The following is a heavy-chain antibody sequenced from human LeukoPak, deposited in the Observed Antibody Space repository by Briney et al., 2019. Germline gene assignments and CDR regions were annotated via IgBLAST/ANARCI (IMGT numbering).Heavy chain of an antibody. CDR1: GYSISSGYY. Sequence: PSETLSLTCAVSGYSISSGYYWGWIRPPPGKGLGWIGRIYHSGSTYYNPSLKSRVTISVDTSKNHSSLKLSSVTAADTAVYYCARLSSGSYYVIDYWGQGTLVTVSS. CDR3: ARLSSGSYYVIDY. D-gene: IGHD1-26*01. CDR2: IYHSGST. J-gene: IGHJ4*02. V-gene: IGHV4-38-2*01.